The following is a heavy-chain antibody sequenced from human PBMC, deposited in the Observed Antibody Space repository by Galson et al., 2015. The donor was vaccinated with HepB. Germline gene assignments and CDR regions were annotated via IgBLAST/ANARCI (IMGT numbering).Heavy chain of an antibody. J-gene: IGHJ4*02. CDR2: IWYDGSNK. CDR1: GFTFSSYA. Sequence: SLRLSCAASGFTFSSYAMHWVRQAPGKGLEWMAVIWYDGSNKYNADSVKGRFTISRDNSKNTLYLQMNSLRAEDTAVYYCARGSRGWIWFGEFLFDYWGQGTLVTVSS. V-gene: IGHV3-33*08. CDR3: ARGSRGWIWFGEFLFDY. D-gene: IGHD3-10*01.